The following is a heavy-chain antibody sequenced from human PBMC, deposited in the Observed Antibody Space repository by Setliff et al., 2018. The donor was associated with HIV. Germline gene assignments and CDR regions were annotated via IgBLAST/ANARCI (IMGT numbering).Heavy chain of an antibody. V-gene: IGHV4-34*01. CDR2: INHSGRT. Sequence: SETLSLTCAVYGGSFSDYYWSWIRQPPGKGLEWIGEINHSGRTIQSPSLGSRVTISIDASKNQFSLKLSSVSAADTAVYYCARVSKTYWYSIPQYYYYSMDVWGNGTTVTVS. D-gene: IGHD2-21*01. CDR1: GGSFSDYY. CDR3: ARVSKTYWYSIPQYYYYSMDV. J-gene: IGHJ6*03.